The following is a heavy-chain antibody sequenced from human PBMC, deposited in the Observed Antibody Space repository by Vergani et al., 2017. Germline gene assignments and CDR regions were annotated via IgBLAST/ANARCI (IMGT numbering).Heavy chain of an antibody. CDR1: GGTFSSYA. D-gene: IGHD7-27*01. CDR2: IIPILGIA. J-gene: IGHJ6*02. CDR3: AIVPRCWGASCYYYGMDV. V-gene: IGHV1-69*04. Sequence: QVQLVQSGAEVKKPGSSVKVSCKASGGTFSSYAISWVRQAPGQGLEWMGRIIPILGIANYAQKFQGRVTITADKSTSTAYMELSSLRSEDTAVYYCAIVPRCWGASCYYYGMDVWGQGTTVTVSS.